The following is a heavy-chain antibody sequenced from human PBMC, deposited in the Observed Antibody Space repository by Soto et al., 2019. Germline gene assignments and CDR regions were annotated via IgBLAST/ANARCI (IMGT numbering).Heavy chain of an antibody. J-gene: IGHJ6*02. CDR2: IYYSGST. D-gene: IGHD3-3*01. CDR3: AKGTYRYYDFWSGYEYGMDV. V-gene: IGHV4-39*01. Sequence: PSETLSLTCTVSGGSISSSSYYWGWIRQPPGKGLEWIGSIYYSGSTYYNPSLKSRVTISVDTSKNQFSLKLSSVTAADTAVYYCAKGTYRYYDFWSGYEYGMDVWGQGTTVTVSS. CDR1: GGSISSSSYY.